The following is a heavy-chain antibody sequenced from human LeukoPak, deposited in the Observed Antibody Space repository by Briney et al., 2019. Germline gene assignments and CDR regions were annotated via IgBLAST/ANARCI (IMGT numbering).Heavy chain of an antibody. CDR3: ASGLAVGGVPDC. D-gene: IGHD2-8*02. J-gene: IGHJ4*02. CDR1: GDSISSSKYY. Sequence: SETLSLTCSVSGDSISSSKYYWGRVRQPPGKGLESIGGFYYSGNTYHTPSLKSRVTVSVDTAKSQFSLKMTSVTAADTAVYYCASGLAVGGVPDCWGQGTLVIVSS. CDR2: FYYSGNT. V-gene: IGHV4-39*01.